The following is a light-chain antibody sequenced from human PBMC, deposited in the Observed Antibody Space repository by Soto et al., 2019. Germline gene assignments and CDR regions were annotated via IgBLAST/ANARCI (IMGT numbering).Light chain of an antibody. J-gene: IGKJ4*01. CDR1: QSVSSN. Sequence: EIVMTQSPATLSVSPGERATLSCRASQSVSSNLAWYQQKPGQAPRLLIYHASTRATGIPARFSGSGSGTEFTLTISSLQSEEFAVYYCQQYSKWPLTFGGGTKVEIK. V-gene: IGKV3-15*01. CDR3: QQYSKWPLT. CDR2: HAS.